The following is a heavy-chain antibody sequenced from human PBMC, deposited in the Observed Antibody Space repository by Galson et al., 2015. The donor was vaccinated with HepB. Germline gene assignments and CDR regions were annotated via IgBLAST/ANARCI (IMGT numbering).Heavy chain of an antibody. Sequence: SVKVSCKASGGSFSSYSISWVRQAPGQGLEWMGTVIPMVSRANYAQKFQGRVTVTADKSTTTAYMELSSLRSEDTAVYFCALSSGSDDVFDVRGQGTMVTVSS. CDR1: GGSFSSYS. CDR3: ALSSGSDDVFDV. D-gene: IGHD3-10*01. J-gene: IGHJ3*01. V-gene: IGHV1-69*02. CDR2: VIPMVSRA.